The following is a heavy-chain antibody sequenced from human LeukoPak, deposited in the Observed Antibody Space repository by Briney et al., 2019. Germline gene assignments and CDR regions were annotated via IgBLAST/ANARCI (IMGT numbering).Heavy chain of an antibody. D-gene: IGHD6-13*01. CDR1: GGSISSSSYC. V-gene: IGHV4-39*01. CDR3: ARWGPVIAAARTSDAFDI. Sequence: SGTPSLTCTVSGGSISSSSYCWGWIRQPPGKGLEWTGSIHYSGSTSYNPSLKSRVTIYVDTSKNQFSLKLSSVTAAATAVYYCARWGPVIAAARTSDAFDIWGQGTMVTVSS. CDR2: IHYSGST. J-gene: IGHJ3*02.